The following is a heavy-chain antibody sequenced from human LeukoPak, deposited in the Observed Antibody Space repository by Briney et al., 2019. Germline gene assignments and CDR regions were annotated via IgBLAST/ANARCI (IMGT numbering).Heavy chain of an antibody. D-gene: IGHD1-7*01. J-gene: IGHJ6*03. CDR2: ISGSGVNT. CDR3: AKLGGPYNWDYAGLNYMDV. Sequence: GGSLRLSCAASGFTFNSYAMSGVRQAHGKELEWVSGISGSGVNTYYAASVKGRFTISRDNSKNTLYLQMNSLRAEDTAVYYCAKLGGPYNWDYAGLNYMDVWGKGTTVTVSS. CDR1: GFTFNSYA. V-gene: IGHV3-23*01.